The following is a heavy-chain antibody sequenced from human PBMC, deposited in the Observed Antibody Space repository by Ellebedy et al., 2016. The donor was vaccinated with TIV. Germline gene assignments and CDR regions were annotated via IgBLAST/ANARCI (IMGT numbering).Heavy chain of an antibody. V-gene: IGHV3-7*01. D-gene: IGHD2-2*01. CDR1: EFAFETDW. J-gene: IGHJ4*02. CDR3: ARGGATSSRYWRN. Sequence: PGGSLRLSCAASEFAFETDWMTWVRQAPGKGLEWVANINQEGSDKSYVDSVKGRFTISRDNAKSSLYLQMNSLRAEDTAVYYWARGGATSSRYWRNWGQGALVTVSS. CDR2: INQEGSDK.